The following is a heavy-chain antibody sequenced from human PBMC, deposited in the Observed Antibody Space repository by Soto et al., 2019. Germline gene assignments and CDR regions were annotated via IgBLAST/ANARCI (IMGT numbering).Heavy chain of an antibody. CDR3: ARERYYYGSWSLMAPYSYYYYGMAV. CDR2: INHSGST. J-gene: IGHJ6*02. V-gene: IGHV4-34*01. CDR1: YY. Sequence: YYWLWCRQPPEKKKEWIGEINHSGSTNYNPCLKIRVNIPVESSKNQFYLKLSSVTAADTAVYYCARERYYYGSWSLMAPYSYYYYGMAVWGQGTTVSVS. D-gene: IGHD3-10*01.